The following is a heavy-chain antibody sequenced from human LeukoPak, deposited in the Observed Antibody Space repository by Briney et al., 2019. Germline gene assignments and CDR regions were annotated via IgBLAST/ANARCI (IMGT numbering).Heavy chain of an antibody. Sequence: GSLRLSCAASGFTFSDYYMSWIRQAPGKGLEWVSYISSSGSTIYYADSVKGRFTISRDNAKNSLYLQMNSLRAEDTAVYYCARDRDGYCSSTSCYTIDYWRQGTLVTVSS. D-gene: IGHD2-2*02. J-gene: IGHJ4*02. V-gene: IGHV3-11*04. CDR3: ARDRDGYCSSTSCYTIDY. CDR2: ISSSGSTI. CDR1: GFTFSDYY.